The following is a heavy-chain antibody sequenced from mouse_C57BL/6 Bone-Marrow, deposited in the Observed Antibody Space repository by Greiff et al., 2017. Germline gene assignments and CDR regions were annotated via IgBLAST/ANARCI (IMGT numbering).Heavy chain of an antibody. Sequence: QVQLKQSGTELVKPGASVKLSCKASGYTFTSYWMHWVKQRPGQGLEWIGNINPSNGGTNYNEKFKSKATLTVDKSSSTAYMQLSSLTSEDSAVYYCARGFFVFYGSSIDYWGQGTTLTVSS. V-gene: IGHV1-53*01. CDR2: INPSNGGT. D-gene: IGHD1-1*01. CDR1: GYTFTSYW. J-gene: IGHJ2*01. CDR3: ARGFFVFYGSSIDY.